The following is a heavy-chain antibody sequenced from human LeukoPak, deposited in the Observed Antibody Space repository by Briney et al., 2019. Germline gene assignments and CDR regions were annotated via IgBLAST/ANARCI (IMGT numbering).Heavy chain of an antibody. J-gene: IGHJ4*02. CDR3: ARHLGSASPFDY. CDR2: IYYTGGT. D-gene: IGHD2-2*01. Sequence: SETLSLTCTVPDGSISSFYWSWIRQPPGKGLEWIGYIYYTGGTNYNPPLKSRVTISADTSKNQFSLKLSSVTAADTAVYYCARHLGSASPFDYWGQGSLITVSS. V-gene: IGHV4-59*08. CDR1: DGSISSFY.